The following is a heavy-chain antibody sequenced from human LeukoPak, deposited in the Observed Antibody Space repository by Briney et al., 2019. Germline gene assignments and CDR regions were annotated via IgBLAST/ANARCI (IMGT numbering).Heavy chain of an antibody. V-gene: IGHV3-53*01. D-gene: IGHD1-26*01. J-gene: IGHJ4*02. CDR2: IYSGGST. CDR1: GFTVSSNY. CDR3: ARDLLGWELHYFDY. Sequence: GGTLRLSCAASGFTVSSNYMSWVRQAPGKGLEWVSVIYSGGSTYYADSVKGRFTISRDNSKNTLYLQMNSLRAEDTAVYYCARDLLGWELHYFDYWGQGTLVTVSS.